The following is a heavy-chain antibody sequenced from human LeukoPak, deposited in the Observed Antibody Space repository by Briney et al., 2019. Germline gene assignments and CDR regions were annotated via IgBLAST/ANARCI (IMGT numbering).Heavy chain of an antibody. CDR3: ARVSGDGGYVDY. V-gene: IGHV1-2*02. CDR2: INPHSGGT. Sequence: ASVTVSCTTSGYTFTDYYMHWVRQAPGQGLEWMGWINPHSGGTDHAQKFQGRVTMTRDTSISTAYMELRSLRSDDTAVYYCARVSGDGGYVDYWGQGTLVTVSS. D-gene: IGHD2-21*02. CDR1: GYTFTDYY. J-gene: IGHJ4*02.